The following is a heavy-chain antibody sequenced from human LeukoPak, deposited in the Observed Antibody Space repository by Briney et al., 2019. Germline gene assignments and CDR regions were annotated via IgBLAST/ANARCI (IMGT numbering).Heavy chain of an antibody. CDR1: GGSLNDNY. D-gene: IGHD2-8*02. Sequence: SETLSLTCTVSGGSLNDNYWSWIRRPPGEGLEWIGYIYYSGGTNYNPSLESRVTISIDTSKNQFSLKVASVTAADTAVYYCAKGNGWWYYWGQGTLVTVSS. CDR3: AKGNGWWYY. CDR2: IYYSGGT. J-gene: IGHJ4*02. V-gene: IGHV4-59*08.